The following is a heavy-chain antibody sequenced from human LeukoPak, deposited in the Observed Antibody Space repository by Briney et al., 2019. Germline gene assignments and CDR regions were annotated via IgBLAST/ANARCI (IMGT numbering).Heavy chain of an antibody. CDR3: ARLWSPGCDY. Sequence: GGSLRLSCAASGFTFSDYYMSWIRQAPGRGPEWVSYISNSGSTTYYADSVKGRFTMSRDNAKNSVYLQMNSLRAEDTAVYYCARLWSPGCDYWGRGTLVTVSS. D-gene: IGHD1-26*01. J-gene: IGHJ4*02. CDR2: ISNSGSTT. V-gene: IGHV3-11*01. CDR1: GFTFSDYY.